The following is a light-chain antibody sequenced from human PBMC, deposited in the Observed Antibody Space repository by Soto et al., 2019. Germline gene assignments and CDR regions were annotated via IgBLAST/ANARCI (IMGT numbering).Light chain of an antibody. Sequence: DIVMTQSPLSLPVTPGEPASISCRSSQSLLHSNGYNYLDWYLQKPGQSPQLLIYLGSNRASGGPDRFSGSGSGTDFTLKISRVEAEDVGVYYCMQALQTPMYTFGQGNKLEIK. CDR2: LGS. CDR3: MQALQTPMYT. CDR1: QSLLHSNGYNY. J-gene: IGKJ2*01. V-gene: IGKV2-28*01.